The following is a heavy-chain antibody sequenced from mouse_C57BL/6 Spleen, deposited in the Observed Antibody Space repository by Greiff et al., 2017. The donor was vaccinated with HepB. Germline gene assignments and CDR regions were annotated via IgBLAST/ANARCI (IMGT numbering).Heavy chain of an antibody. CDR2: ISDGGSYT. J-gene: IGHJ3*01. V-gene: IGHV5-4*03. CDR1: GFTFSSYA. Sequence: EVMLVESGGGLVKPGGSLKLSCAASGFTFSSYAMSWVRQTPEKRLEWVATISDGGSYTYYPDNVKGRFTISRDNAKNNLYLQMSHLKSEDTAMYYCANYDGGSWFAYWGQGTLVTVSA. D-gene: IGHD2-4*01. CDR3: ANYDGGSWFAY.